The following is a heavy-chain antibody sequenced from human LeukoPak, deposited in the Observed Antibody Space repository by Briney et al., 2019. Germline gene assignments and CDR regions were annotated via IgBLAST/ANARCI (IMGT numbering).Heavy chain of an antibody. D-gene: IGHD3-10*01. CDR3: ARHGLWFGESHVFDI. Sequence: SETLSLTCTVSGCSISGHYWSWIRQPPGKALEWIGYIHYSGNTHHNPSLTSLIRMSVDTSKNQFSLKLTSVTAADTAVYYCARHGLWFGESHVFDIWGQGTMVTVSS. V-gene: IGHV4-59*08. J-gene: IGHJ3*02. CDR1: GCSISGHY. CDR2: IHYSGNT.